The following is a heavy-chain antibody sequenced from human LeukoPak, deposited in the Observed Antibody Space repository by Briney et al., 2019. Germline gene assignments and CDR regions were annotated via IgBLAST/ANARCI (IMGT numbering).Heavy chain of an antibody. D-gene: IGHD4-17*01. CDR3: AKGRNEDGDAALNY. CDR1: GFTFTSYA. J-gene: IGHJ4*02. Sequence: GGSLRLSCAASGFTFTSYAMSWVRQAPGKGLEWVSSISGSGDNTFYADSVKGRFTISRDNSKNTLYLQMNTLRAEDTAAYHCAKGRNEDGDAALNYWGQGTLVTVPS. CDR2: ISGSGDNT. V-gene: IGHV3-23*01.